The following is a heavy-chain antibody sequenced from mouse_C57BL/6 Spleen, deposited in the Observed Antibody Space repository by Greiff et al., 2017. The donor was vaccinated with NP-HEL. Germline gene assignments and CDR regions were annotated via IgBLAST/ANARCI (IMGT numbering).Heavy chain of an antibody. V-gene: IGHV3-6*01. Sequence: EVQLQESGPGLVKPSQSLSLTCSVTGYSITSGYYWNWIRQFPGNKLEWMGYISYDGSHNYNPSLKNRISITRDTSKNQCFLKLNSVTTEDTATYYCARLRLGPDYWGQGTTLTVSS. CDR3: ARLRLGPDY. CDR2: ISYDGSH. D-gene: IGHD4-1*01. J-gene: IGHJ2*01. CDR1: GYSITSGYY.